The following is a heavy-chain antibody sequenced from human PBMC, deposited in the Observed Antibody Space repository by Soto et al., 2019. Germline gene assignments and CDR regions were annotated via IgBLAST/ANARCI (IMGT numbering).Heavy chain of an antibody. CDR1: GFTFSSYA. Sequence: GGSLRLSCAASGFTFSSYAMSWVRQAPGKGLEWVSTISGSADSTYYADSVKGRFTISRDNSKNTLYLQMNSLRVDDTAIYYCARGLYWAAFDIWGQGTMVTVSS. V-gene: IGHV3-23*01. D-gene: IGHD2-15*01. J-gene: IGHJ3*02. CDR3: ARGLYWAAFDI. CDR2: ISGSADST.